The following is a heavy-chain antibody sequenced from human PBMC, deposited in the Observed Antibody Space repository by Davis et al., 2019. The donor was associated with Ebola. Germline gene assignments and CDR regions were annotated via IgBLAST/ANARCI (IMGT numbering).Heavy chain of an antibody. Sequence: PGGSLRLSCTVSGGSMNNCYWNWIRQAPGKSLEWIGWIQGSGSTNYNPSLKSRLAMSVDTSRTQFSLKLTSVTAADTAIYYCARLALTGRSSDSGWFDPWGQGTLVTVSS. CDR1: GGSMNNCY. CDR3: ARLALTGRSSDSGWFDP. D-gene: IGHD1-14*01. CDR2: IQGSGST. J-gene: IGHJ5*02. V-gene: IGHV4-59*08.